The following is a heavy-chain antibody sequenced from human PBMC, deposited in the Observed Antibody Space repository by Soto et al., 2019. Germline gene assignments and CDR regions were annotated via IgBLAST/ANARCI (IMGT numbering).Heavy chain of an antibody. CDR1: GGSISSGDYY. CDR3: ARDRGYSYGTGYFQP. V-gene: IGHV4-30-4*01. Sequence: QVQLQESGPGLVKPSQTLSLTCTVSGGSISSGDYYWSWIRQPPGKGLEWIGYIYYSGSTYYNPSLKSRVTISVDTSNNQFSLKLSSVTAAGTAVYYCARDRGYSYGTGYFQPWGQGTLVTVSS. J-gene: IGHJ1*01. D-gene: IGHD5-18*01. CDR2: IYYSGST.